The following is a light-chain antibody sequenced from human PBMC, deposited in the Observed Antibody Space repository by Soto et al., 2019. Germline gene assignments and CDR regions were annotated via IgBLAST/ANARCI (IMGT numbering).Light chain of an antibody. V-gene: IGLV2-18*01. J-gene: IGLJ1*01. CDR1: STDFVSYNR. CDR2: EAS. Sequence: SIPTQPASVSGSPGQSASISCTGTSTDFVSYNRVSWYQQPPDTAPKLMIYEASNRPSGVPDRFSGYKSGNTASLTISGLQAADEADYYCSLYTSENTYVFGTGTKVTV. CDR3: SLYTSENTYV.